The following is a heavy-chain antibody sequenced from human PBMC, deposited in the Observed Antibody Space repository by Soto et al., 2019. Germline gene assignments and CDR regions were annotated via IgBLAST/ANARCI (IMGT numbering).Heavy chain of an antibody. J-gene: IGHJ4*02. V-gene: IGHV1-69*02. CDR2: IIPILGIA. Sequence: QVQLVQSGAEVKKPGSSVKVSCKASGGTFSSYTISWVRQAPGQGLEWMGRIIPILGIANYAQKFQGRVTITADKSTSTDYLELSSLRSEDPAVYYCAIPPPLNYGDYCPSVDYWVQGTLVTVSS. CDR3: AIPPPLNYGDYCPSVDY. D-gene: IGHD4-17*01. CDR1: GGTFSSYT.